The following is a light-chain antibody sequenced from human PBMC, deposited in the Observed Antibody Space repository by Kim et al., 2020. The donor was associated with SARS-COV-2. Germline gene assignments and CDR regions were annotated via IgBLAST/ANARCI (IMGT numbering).Light chain of an antibody. Sequence: ALRQTVRITCRGDSLRFYYAHWYQQKPGQAPVLVIYDKDNRPSGIPDRFSGATSGNTASLTIVGAQAEDEADYYCNSRDSSGNHWVFGAGTKVTVL. CDR1: SLRFYY. CDR2: DKD. V-gene: IGLV3-19*01. J-gene: IGLJ1*01. CDR3: NSRDSSGNHWV.